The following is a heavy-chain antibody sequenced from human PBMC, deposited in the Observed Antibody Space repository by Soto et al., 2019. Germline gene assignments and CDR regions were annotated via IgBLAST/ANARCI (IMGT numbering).Heavy chain of an antibody. V-gene: IGHV1-18*04. J-gene: IGHJ5*02. CDR1: GYTFTSYG. D-gene: IGHD2-15*01. CDR3: AREPLCGGRCYVNTFDP. CDR2: ISAYNGNT. Sequence: ASVKVSCKASGYTFTSYGISWVRQAPGQGLEWMGWISAYNGNTNYAQTFQGRVTITTDTSTSTVYMELRSVKSDDTAVYYCAREPLCGGRCYVNTFDPWGQGTLVTVSS.